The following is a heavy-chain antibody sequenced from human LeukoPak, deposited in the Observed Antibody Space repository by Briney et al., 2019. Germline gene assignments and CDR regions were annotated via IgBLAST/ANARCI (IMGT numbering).Heavy chain of an antibody. CDR3: AHGTTVTTLED. V-gene: IGHV2-70*04. D-gene: IGHD4-11*01. CDR2: IDWDDDK. Sequence: SGPTLVNPTQTLTLTCTFSGFSLSTSGMRVSWIRQPPGKALEWLARIDWDDDKFYSTSLKTRLTISKDTSKNQVVLTMTNMGPVDTATYYCAHGTTVTTLEDWGQGTLVTVSS. CDR1: GFSLSTSGMR. J-gene: IGHJ4*02.